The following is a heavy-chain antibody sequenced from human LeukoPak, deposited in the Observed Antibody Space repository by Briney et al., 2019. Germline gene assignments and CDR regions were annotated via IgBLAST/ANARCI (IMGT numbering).Heavy chain of an antibody. CDR2: INNDGSGT. Sequence: GGSLRLSCEASGFTFSSHWIYWVRQDPGKGLACVSRINNDGSGTTYADSVKGRFTISRDNAKNTVYLQMNSLRVEDTAVYYCARGGTYHAFDIWGQGTTVTVSS. CDR1: GFTFSSHW. D-gene: IGHD1-26*01. V-gene: IGHV3-74*01. CDR3: ARGGTYHAFDI. J-gene: IGHJ3*02.